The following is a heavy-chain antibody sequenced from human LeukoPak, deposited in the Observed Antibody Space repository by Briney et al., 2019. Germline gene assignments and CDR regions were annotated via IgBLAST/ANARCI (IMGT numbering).Heavy chain of an antibody. D-gene: IGHD3-10*02. CDR3: AELGITMIGGV. CDR1: GFTLSSYD. Sequence: GGSLRLSCAASGFTLSSYDMHWVRQAPGKGLEWVAVISYDGSNKYYADSVKGRFTISRDNAKNSLYLQVNSLRAEDTAVYYCAELGITMIGGVWGKGTTVTISS. V-gene: IGHV3-30*18. J-gene: IGHJ6*04. CDR2: ISYDGSNK.